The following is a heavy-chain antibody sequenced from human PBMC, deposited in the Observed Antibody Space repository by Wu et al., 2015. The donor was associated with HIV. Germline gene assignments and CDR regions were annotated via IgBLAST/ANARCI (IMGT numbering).Heavy chain of an antibody. D-gene: IGHD4-17*01. J-gene: IGHJ3*01. V-gene: IGHV1-2*02. CDR1: GYSFTTYY. CDR2: INPNHGGT. Sequence: QVQLVQSGAEVKKPGASVKLSCKTSGYSFTTYYIHWVRQAPGQGLEWLGWINPNHGGTLYAQKFEGRVTMTRDTSTRTAYLEFRSLRFDDTAIYYCARDRLRGDEYGDYGVLHFWGQGTRVTVSS. CDR3: ARDRLRGDEYGDYGVLHF.